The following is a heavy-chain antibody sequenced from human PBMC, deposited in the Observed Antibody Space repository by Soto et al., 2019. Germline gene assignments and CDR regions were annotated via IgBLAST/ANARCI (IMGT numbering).Heavy chain of an antibody. D-gene: IGHD6-19*01. Sequence: QLQLQASGSGLVKPSQTLSLTCAVSGGSISSGGYSWSWIRQPPGKGLEWIGYIYHSGSTYYNPSLKGRVTLSVDRSKNQFSLKLSSVTAADTAVYYFARAGGLGAVAVDYWGQGTLVTVSS. V-gene: IGHV4-30-2*01. CDR1: GGSISSGGYS. J-gene: IGHJ4*02. CDR3: ARAGGLGAVAVDY. CDR2: IYHSGST.